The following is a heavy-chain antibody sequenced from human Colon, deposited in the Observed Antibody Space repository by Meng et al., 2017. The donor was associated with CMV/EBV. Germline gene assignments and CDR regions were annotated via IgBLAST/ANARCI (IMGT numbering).Heavy chain of an antibody. CDR1: GYTFTGYY. Sequence: ASVKVSCNASGYTFTGYYMHWVRQAPGQGLEWMGWINPNSGGTNYAQKFQGRVTMTRDTSISTAYMELNRLRSDDTAVYYCARGRLLITMIVGDYWGQGTLVTVSS. CDR2: INPNSGGT. CDR3: ARGRLLITMIVGDY. D-gene: IGHD3-22*01. J-gene: IGHJ4*02. V-gene: IGHV1-2*02.